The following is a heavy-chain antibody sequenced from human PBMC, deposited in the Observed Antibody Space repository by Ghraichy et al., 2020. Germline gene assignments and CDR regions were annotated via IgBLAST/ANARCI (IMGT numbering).Heavy chain of an antibody. J-gene: IGHJ6*02. CDR1: GGSISSADYF. CDR3: ARERVIWSCHHHGMDV. CDR2: IFYSGNT. Sequence: SETLSLTCTVSGGSISSADYFWSWIRQPPGKGLEWIGYIFYSGNTYYNPSLKSRLSMSVDVSKNQFSLRLSSVTAADTAIYYCARERVIWSCHHHGMDVWGQGTTVAVSS. D-gene: IGHD3-3*01. V-gene: IGHV4-30-4*01.